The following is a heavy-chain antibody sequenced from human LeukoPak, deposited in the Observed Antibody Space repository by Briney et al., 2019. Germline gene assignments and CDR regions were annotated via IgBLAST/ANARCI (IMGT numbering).Heavy chain of an antibody. CDR2: IRYDGSNK. V-gene: IGHV3-30*02. CDR1: GFTFSSYA. D-gene: IGHD3-22*01. CDR3: AKEGGYSHSTFDY. J-gene: IGHJ4*02. Sequence: AGGSLRLSCAASGFTFSSYAMHWVRQAPGKGLEWVAFIRYDGSNKYYADSVKGRFTISKDNSENTLYLQMNSLRPDDTAVYYCAKEGGYSHSTFDYWGQGTLVTVSS.